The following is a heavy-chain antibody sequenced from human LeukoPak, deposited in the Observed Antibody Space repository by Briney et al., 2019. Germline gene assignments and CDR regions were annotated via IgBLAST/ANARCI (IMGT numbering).Heavy chain of an antibody. J-gene: IGHJ3*02. CDR2: IYSGGST. CDR1: GFTVSTNY. Sequence: GGSLRLSCAASGFTVSTNYVNWVRQAPGKGLQWVSVIYSGGSTYCADSVKGRFTISRDTSKNTLFLQMNSLRVEDTAVYYCARDEGYGSGSFDIWGQGRMVTVSS. V-gene: IGHV3-53*01. CDR3: ARDEGYGSGSFDI. D-gene: IGHD3-10*01.